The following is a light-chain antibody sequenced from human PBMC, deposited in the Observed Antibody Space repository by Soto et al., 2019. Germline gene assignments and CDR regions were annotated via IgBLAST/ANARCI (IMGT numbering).Light chain of an antibody. CDR3: QQYNSWPT. Sequence: EIIMTQSPAPLSVSPGEGATLSCRTSHSISTNLAWYQHKRGQSPRLLVYGASTRATGVPARFSGSGSGAEFTLSISSLQSEDFADYYCQQYNSWPTFGGGTKVEIK. CDR1: HSISTN. V-gene: IGKV3-15*01. J-gene: IGKJ4*01. CDR2: GAS.